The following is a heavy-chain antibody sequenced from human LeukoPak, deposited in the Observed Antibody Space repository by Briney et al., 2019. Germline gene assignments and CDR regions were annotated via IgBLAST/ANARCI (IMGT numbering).Heavy chain of an antibody. D-gene: IGHD3-22*01. Sequence: VASVKVSCEASGYRFDGYFMHWVRQAPGQGFQWMGWINPNTGDTRYAQKFQGRVTLTRDTSISTAYMDLSSLTSDDTAVYYCARVDYYDSSHYYRFWGQGTLVTVSS. CDR2: INPNTGDT. CDR1: GYRFDGYF. CDR3: ARVDYYDSSHYYRF. V-gene: IGHV1-2*02. J-gene: IGHJ4*02.